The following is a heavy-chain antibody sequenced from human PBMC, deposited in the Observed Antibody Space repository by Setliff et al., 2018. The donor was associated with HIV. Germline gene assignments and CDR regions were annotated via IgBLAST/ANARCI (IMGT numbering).Heavy chain of an antibody. V-gene: IGHV1-3*01. Sequence: ASVKVSCKASGYTFTSHTIHWVRQAPGQGLEWMGWINAGNGNIKYSQKFQGRVTITRDTSASTAYLDLSRLRSEDTAVYSCARDKGGQFFFYYMDVWGKGTTVTVSS. J-gene: IGHJ6*03. CDR3: ARDKGGQFFFYYMDV. CDR1: GYTFTSHT. D-gene: IGHD3-16*01. CDR2: INAGNGNI.